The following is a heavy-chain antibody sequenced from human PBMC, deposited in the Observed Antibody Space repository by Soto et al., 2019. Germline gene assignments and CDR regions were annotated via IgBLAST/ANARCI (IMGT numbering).Heavy chain of an antibody. CDR1: GFTVSSHS. CDR3: ERAYFDFWEALDV. V-gene: IGHV3-48*01. J-gene: IGHJ6*02. CDR2: ISGTMNII. D-gene: IGHD3-3*01. Sequence: XGSLRLSFVASGFTVSSHSMNWVRQAPGKGLEWVSYISGTMNIIHYADSVKGRFTISRDNARNSLYLQMNRLRAEDSAVYYCERAYFDFWEALDVWGQGTTVTVSS.